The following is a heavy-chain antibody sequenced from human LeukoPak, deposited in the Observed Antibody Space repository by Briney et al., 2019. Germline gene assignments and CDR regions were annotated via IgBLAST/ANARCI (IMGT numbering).Heavy chain of an antibody. Sequence: GRSLRLSCAASAFTFSSYGMHWVRQAPGKGLEWVAVIWYDGSNKYYADSVKGRFTISRDNSKNTLYLQMNSLRAEDTAVYYCARNIVGATGGNWFDPWGQGTLVTVSS. CDR1: AFTFSSYG. CDR3: ARNIVGATGGNWFDP. D-gene: IGHD1-26*01. CDR2: IWYDGSNK. J-gene: IGHJ5*02. V-gene: IGHV3-33*01.